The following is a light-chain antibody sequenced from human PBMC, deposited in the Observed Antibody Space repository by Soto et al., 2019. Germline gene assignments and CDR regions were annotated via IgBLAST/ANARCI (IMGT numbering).Light chain of an antibody. CDR1: QSVSSSY. Sequence: EIVMTQSPGTLSLSPVERATLSGMASQSVSSSYLAWYQQKPGQAPSLLIYGASRRATGIPDRFSGSGSGTDFTLTISRLEPEDFAVYYCQQYDSSPITFGQGTRLEIK. J-gene: IGKJ5*01. CDR2: GAS. CDR3: QQYDSSPIT. V-gene: IGKV3-20*01.